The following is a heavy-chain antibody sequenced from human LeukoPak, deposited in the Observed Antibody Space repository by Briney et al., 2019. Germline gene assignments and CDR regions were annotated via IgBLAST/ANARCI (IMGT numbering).Heavy chain of an antibody. J-gene: IGHJ6*02. CDR1: GYSFTSYW. CDR3: ARGPSGLDV. CDR2: IDPTDSCT. V-gene: IGHV5-10-1*01. Sequence: GESLKISCKGSGYSFTSYWIIWVRQMPGKDLEWMARIDPTDSCTNYSPSFQGHVTTSADTSISTAYLRWSSLKASDTAMYYCARGPSGLDVWGQGTPVTVSS.